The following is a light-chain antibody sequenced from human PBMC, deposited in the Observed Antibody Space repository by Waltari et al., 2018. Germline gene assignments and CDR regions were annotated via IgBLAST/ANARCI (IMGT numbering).Light chain of an antibody. J-gene: IGKJ2*01. Sequence: DIVLTQSPDSLAVSLGERATINCKSSQSVVFSSNNKNYLAWYQQKTGQPPKLLITWASTRGSWVPDRFSGSGSETDFTLTISSLQAEDVAVYYCQQCYTFPYTFGQGTKLEIK. CDR3: QQCYTFPYT. CDR2: WAS. CDR1: QSVVFSSNNKNY. V-gene: IGKV4-1*01.